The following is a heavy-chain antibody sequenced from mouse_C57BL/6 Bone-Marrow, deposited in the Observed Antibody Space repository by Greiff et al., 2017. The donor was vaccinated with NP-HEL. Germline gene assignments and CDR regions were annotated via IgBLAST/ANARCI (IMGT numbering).Heavy chain of an antibody. J-gene: IGHJ4*01. CDR1: GFSFNTYA. CDR3: VRGDYSNYYAMDY. D-gene: IGHD2-5*01. CDR2: IRSKSNNYAT. Sequence: EVKLMESGGGLVQPKGSLKLSCAASGFSFNTYAMNWVRQAPGKGLEWVARIRSKSNNYATYYADSVKDRFTISRDDSESMLYLQMNNLKTEDTAMYYCVRGDYSNYYAMDYWGQGTSVTVSS. V-gene: IGHV10-1*01.